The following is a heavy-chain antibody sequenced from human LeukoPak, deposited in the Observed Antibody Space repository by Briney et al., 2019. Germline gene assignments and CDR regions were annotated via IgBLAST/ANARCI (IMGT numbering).Heavy chain of an antibody. Sequence: ASVKVSCKASGYTFTTYAMHWVRQAPGQRLEWMGWINIGNGNTRYSQKLQGRVTITRDTSASIAYIELSSLRSEDTAVYYCARDGIGAAIDYWGQGTLVTVSS. D-gene: IGHD5-18*01. CDR3: ARDGIGAAIDY. CDR1: GYTFTTYA. J-gene: IGHJ4*02. CDR2: INIGNGNT. V-gene: IGHV1-3*04.